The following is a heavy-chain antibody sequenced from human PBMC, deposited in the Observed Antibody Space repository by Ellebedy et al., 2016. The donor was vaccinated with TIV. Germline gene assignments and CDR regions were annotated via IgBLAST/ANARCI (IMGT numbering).Heavy chain of an antibody. D-gene: IGHD6-13*01. V-gene: IGHV3-23*01. CDR1: GFTFSSYA. CDR3: AKSAAGTLFIYYYYGMDV. J-gene: IGHJ6*02. CDR2: ISGSGGST. Sequence: GGSLRLSCAASGFTFSSYAMSWVRQAPGKGLEWVSAISGSGGSTYYADSVKGRFTISRDNSKNSLYLQMNSLRAEDTALYYCAKSAAGTLFIYYYYGMDVWGQGTTVTVSS.